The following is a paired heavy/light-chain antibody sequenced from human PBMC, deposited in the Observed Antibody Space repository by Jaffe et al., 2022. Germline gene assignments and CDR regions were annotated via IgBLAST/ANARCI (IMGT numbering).Heavy chain of an antibody. V-gene: IGHV3-23*01. CDR2: FSLSGGTT. J-gene: IGHJ4*02. CDR3: AKVRYGDCLSCIDY. D-gene: IGHD4-17*01. Sequence: EVQLLESGGGLVQPGGSLRLSCAASGFTFSTCAMSWVRQAPGKGLEWVSGFSLSGGTTDYADSVKGRFTISRDNSKNTLYLQMNSLGAEDTAVYYCAKVRYGDCLSCIDYWGQGTLVTVSS. CDR1: GFTFSTCA.
Light chain of an antibody. CDR3: GAWDSGLSVVL. CDR2: ESN. CDR1: SSNIGNYY. Sequence: QSVLTQPPSVSAAPGQKVTISCSGSSSNIGNYYVSWYQQLPGTAPKLLIYESNKRPSGIPDRFSGSKSGTSATLGITGLQTGDEADYYCGAWDSGLSVVLFGGGTKLTVL. J-gene: IGLJ2*01. V-gene: IGLV1-51*02.